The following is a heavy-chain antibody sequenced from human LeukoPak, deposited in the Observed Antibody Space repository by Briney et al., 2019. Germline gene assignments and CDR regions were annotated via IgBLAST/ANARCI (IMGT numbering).Heavy chain of an antibody. J-gene: IGHJ6*03. CDR2: INWSGGST. D-gene: IGHD1-14*01. CDR3: ARCQGVHGMDYYYYMDV. CDR1: GFTFDDYG. V-gene: IGHV3-20*04. Sequence: PGGSLRLSCAASGFTFDDYGMSWVRQAPGKGLEWVSAIINWSGGSTGYADSVRGRFTISRDNAKNSLYLQMNSLRAEDTAVYYCARCQGVHGMDYYYYMDVWGKGTTVTVSS.